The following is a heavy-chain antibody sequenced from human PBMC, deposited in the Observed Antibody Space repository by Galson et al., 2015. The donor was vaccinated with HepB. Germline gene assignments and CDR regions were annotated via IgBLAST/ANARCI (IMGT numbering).Heavy chain of an antibody. V-gene: IGHV3-7*03. CDR3: AREGHCSGGSCYFGLGDY. J-gene: IGHJ4*02. CDR1: GFTFSSYW. Sequence: SLRLSCAASGFTFSSYWMSWVRQAPGKGLEWVANIKQDGSEKYYVDSVKGRFTISRDNAKNSLYLQMNSLRAEDTAVYYCAREGHCSGGSCYFGLGDYWGQGTLVTVSS. D-gene: IGHD2-15*01. CDR2: IKQDGSEK.